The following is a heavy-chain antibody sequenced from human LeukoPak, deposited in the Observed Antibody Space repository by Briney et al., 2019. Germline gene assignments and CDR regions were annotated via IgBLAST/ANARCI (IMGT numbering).Heavy chain of an antibody. V-gene: IGHV3-23*01. CDR2: ISGSGGST. Sequence: GGSLRLSCAASGFTFSSYAMSWVRQAPGKGLGWVSAISGSGGSTYYADSVEGRFTISRDNSKNTLYLQMNSLRAEDTAVYYCAKEWEHWAAAGPFDYWGQGTLVTVSS. D-gene: IGHD6-13*01. J-gene: IGHJ4*02. CDR3: AKEWEHWAAAGPFDY. CDR1: GFTFSSYA.